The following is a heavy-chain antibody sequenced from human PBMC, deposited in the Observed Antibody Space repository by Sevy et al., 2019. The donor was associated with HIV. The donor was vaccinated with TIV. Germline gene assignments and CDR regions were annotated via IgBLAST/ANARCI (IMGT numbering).Heavy chain of an antibody. V-gene: IGHV3-11*01. Sequence: GGSLRLSCAASGFTFSDYYMSWIRQAPGKGLEWVSYISSSGSTIYYADSVKGRFTISRDNAKNSLYLQMNSLRAEDTAVYYCARAGRLWGRDRWYFDYWGQGTPVTVSS. CDR1: GFTFSDYY. J-gene: IGHJ4*02. CDR2: ISSSGSTI. D-gene: IGHD1-1*01. CDR3: ARAGRLWGRDRWYFDY.